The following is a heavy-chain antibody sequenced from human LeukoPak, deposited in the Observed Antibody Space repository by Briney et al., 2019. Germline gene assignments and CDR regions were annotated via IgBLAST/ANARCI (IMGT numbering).Heavy chain of an antibody. J-gene: IGHJ4*02. CDR3: ALTGGRYQNYFDY. V-gene: IGHV3-23*01. CDR2: ISGSGGST. D-gene: IGHD6-19*01. CDR1: GFTFSSYA. Sequence: GGSLRLSCAASGFTFSSYAMSWVRQAPGKGLEWVSAISGSGGSTYYADSVKGRFTISRDNSKNTLYLQMNSLRAEDTAVYYCALTGGRYQNYFDYWGQGTLVTVSS.